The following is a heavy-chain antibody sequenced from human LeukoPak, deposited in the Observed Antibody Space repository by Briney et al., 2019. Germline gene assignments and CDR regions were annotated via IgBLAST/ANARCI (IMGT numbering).Heavy chain of an antibody. D-gene: IGHD6-13*01. CDR2: IYTSGST. CDR3: AREGEAAALDY. V-gene: IGHV4-61*02. Sequence: SETLSLTCTVSGGSISSSSYYWSWIRQPAGKGLEWIGRIYTSGSTNYNPSLKSRVTMSVDTSKNQFSLKLSSVTAADTAVYYCAREGEAAALDYWGQGTLVTVSS. J-gene: IGHJ4*02. CDR1: GGSISSSSYY.